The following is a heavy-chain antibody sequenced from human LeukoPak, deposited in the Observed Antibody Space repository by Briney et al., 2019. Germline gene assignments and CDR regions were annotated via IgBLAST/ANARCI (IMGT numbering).Heavy chain of an antibody. CDR1: GFTFSSSA. V-gene: IGHV3-53*01. CDR2: IYSGGST. J-gene: IGHJ4*02. D-gene: IGHD4-17*01. CDR3: ARFADYGNGLDY. Sequence: GGSLRLSCAASGFTFSSSAMSWVRQAPGKGLEWVSVIYSGGSTYYADSVKGRFTISRDNSKNTLYLQMNSLRAEDTAVYYCARFADYGNGLDYWGQGTLVTVSS.